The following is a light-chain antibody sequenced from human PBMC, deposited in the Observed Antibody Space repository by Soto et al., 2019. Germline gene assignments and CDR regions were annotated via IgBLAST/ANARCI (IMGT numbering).Light chain of an antibody. J-gene: IGLJ1*01. V-gene: IGLV2-8*01. CDR3: SSYAGSNNLRV. CDR1: SSDVGSYDY. CDR2: NVN. Sequence: QSVLIQPPSVSGSPGQSVTISCTGTSSDVGSYDYVSWYQQHPGTVPKPMIYNVNTQPSGVPDRFSGSKSGNTASLTVSGLQADDEADYYCSSYAGSNNLRVFGTGTKVTVL.